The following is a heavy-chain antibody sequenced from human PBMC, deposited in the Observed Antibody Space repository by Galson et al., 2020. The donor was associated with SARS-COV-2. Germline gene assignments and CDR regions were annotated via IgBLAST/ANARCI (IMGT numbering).Heavy chain of an antibody. J-gene: IGHJ4*02. CDR1: GYTFTNYG. CDR2: ISGYNGNT. V-gene: IGHV1-18*01. Sequence: ASVQVSCKAFGYTFTNYGISWVRQAPGQGLEWLGWISGYNGNTNYAQKLQGRVTMTTDTSTSTAHMEVRSLTFDDTAVYYCARDEAWFDYWGQGTLVTVSS. CDR3: ARDEAWFDY.